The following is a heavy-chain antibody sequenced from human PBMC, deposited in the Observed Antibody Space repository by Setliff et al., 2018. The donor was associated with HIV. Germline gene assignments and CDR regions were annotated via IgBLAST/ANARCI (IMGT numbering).Heavy chain of an antibody. V-gene: IGHV3-30*09. J-gene: IGHJ4*02. Sequence: GGSLRLSCEGSGFAFSVYAMHWVRQAPGKGLEWVAVVSHDGSNEYYADSVKGRFAISRDHSRNTVFLQMNSLRPEDTAVYYCAGVAHGYSYGGGFDDWGPGTLVTVSS. CDR3: AGVAHGYSYGGGFDD. CDR2: VSHDGSNE. D-gene: IGHD5-12*01. CDR1: GFAFSVYA.